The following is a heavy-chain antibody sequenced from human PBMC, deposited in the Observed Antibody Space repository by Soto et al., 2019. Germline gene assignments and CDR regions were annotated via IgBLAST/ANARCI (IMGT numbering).Heavy chain of an antibody. Sequence: PGESLKISCKGSGYSFTSYWIGWVRQMPGKGLEWMGIIYPGDSDTRYSPSFQGQVTISADKSISTAYLQWSSLKASDTAMYCCARLNWNYARNPFALGLYGMDFWGQGTTVTVSS. CDR3: ARLNWNYARNPFALGLYGMDF. CDR2: IYPGDSDT. J-gene: IGHJ6*02. D-gene: IGHD1-7*01. V-gene: IGHV5-51*01. CDR1: GYSFTSYW.